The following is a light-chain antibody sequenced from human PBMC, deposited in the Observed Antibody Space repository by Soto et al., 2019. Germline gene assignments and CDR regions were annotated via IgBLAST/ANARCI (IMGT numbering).Light chain of an antibody. J-gene: IGLJ2*01. CDR2: EVS. CDR3: CSYAGSSTFT. CDR1: SSDVGSYNL. V-gene: IGLV2-23*02. Sequence: QSALTQPASVSGSPGQSITISCTGTSSDVGSYNLVSWYQQHPGKAPKLMIYEVSKRPSGVSNRFSGSKSGNTASLTISGLQADDEADYCCCSYAGSSTFTFGGGTKLTVL.